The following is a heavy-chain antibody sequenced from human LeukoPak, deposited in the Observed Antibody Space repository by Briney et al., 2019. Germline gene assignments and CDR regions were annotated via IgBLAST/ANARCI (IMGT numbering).Heavy chain of an antibody. V-gene: IGHV1-46*01. D-gene: IGHD2-15*01. Sequence: ASVKVSCKASGYTFTSYYMHWVRQAPGQGLEWMGIINPSGGSTSYAQKFQGRVTMTRDTSTSTVYMELSSLRSEDTAVYYCARDRRRFFCSGGSCYSNYFDYWGQGTLVTVSS. CDR1: GYTFTSYY. CDR3: ARDRRRFFCSGGSCYSNYFDY. J-gene: IGHJ4*02. CDR2: INPSGGST.